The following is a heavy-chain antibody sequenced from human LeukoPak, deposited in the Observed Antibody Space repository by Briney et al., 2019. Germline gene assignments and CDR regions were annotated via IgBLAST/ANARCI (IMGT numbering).Heavy chain of an antibody. CDR2: ISGGGSST. CDR3: AREAVMPVAPVKIGTSDRPLYEYYGLDV. D-gene: IGHD1/OR15-1a*01. CDR1: GFRFSNYA. J-gene: IGHJ6*02. V-gene: IGHV3-23*01. Sequence: PGGSLRLSCTASGFRFSNYAMNWVRQAPGKGLEWVSVISGGGSSTNYADSVKGRFTISRDNSKNTLYLQMNSLRADDTAVYYCAREAVMPVAPVKIGTSDRPLYEYYGLDVWGQGTTVTVS.